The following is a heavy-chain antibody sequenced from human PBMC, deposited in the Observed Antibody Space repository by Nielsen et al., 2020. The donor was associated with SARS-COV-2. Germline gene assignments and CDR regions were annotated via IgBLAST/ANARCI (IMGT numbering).Heavy chain of an antibody. CDR3: ARGWGGFDP. J-gene: IGHJ5*02. Sequence: GGSLRLSCAASAFTFSTYWMHWVRQAPGKGLVWVSRINSDGSSTSYADSVKGRFTISREDAKNSFYLQMNSLRDGDTAVYYCARGWGGFDPWGQGTLVTVSS. CDR1: AFTFSTYW. D-gene: IGHD3-16*01. CDR2: INSDGSST. V-gene: IGHV3-74*01.